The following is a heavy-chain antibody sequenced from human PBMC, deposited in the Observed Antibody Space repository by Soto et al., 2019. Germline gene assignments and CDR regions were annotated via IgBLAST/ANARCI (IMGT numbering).Heavy chain of an antibody. CDR3: ARSPWRLRKYYFDY. D-gene: IGHD6-25*01. CDR1: GFTVSSNY. J-gene: IGHJ4*02. V-gene: IGHV3-53*01. Sequence: QPGGSLRLSCAASGFTVSSNYMSWVRQAPGKGLEWVSAIYSGGSTYYADSVKGRFTISRDNSKNTLYLQMNSLRAEDTAVYYCARSPWRLRKYYFDYWGQGTLVTVSS. CDR2: IYSGGST.